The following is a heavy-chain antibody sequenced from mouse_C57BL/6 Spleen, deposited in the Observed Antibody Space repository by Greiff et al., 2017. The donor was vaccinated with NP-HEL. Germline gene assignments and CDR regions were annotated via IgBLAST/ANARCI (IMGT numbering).Heavy chain of an antibody. J-gene: IGHJ4*01. CDR2: ISYSGST. V-gene: IGHV3-8*01. D-gene: IGHD4-1*01. CDR1: GYSITSDY. Sequence: EVQLQESGPGLAKPSQTLSLTCSVTGYSITSDYWNWIRKFPGNKLEYMGYISYSGSTYYNPSLNSRLSITRDTSKNQYYLQLNSVTTEDTATYYCARKSPGTGYAMDYWGQGTSVTVSS. CDR3: ARKSPGTGYAMDY.